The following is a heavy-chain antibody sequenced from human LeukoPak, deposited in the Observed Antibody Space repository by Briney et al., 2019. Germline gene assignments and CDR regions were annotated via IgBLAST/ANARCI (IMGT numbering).Heavy chain of an antibody. CDR2: IFGSGGSP. CDR3: AKTTTGYSSGRYPGWPADH. D-gene: IGHD6-19*01. J-gene: IGHJ4*02. Sequence: GGSLRLSCAAYGFTFNSYAMYWVRQAPGKGLEWVSGIFGSGGSPHYADSVKGRFTISRDNSKNTVYLQMSSLRAEDTAVYYCAKTTTGYSSGRYPGWPADHWGQGSLVTVSS. CDR1: GFTFNSYA. V-gene: IGHV3-23*01.